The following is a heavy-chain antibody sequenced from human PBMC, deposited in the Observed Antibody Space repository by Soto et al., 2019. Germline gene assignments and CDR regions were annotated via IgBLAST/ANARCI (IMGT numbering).Heavy chain of an antibody. Sequence: QVQLVQSGAEVKKPGASVKVSCKASGYIFTGYYMHWVRQAPGHGLEWMGWINPNSGDTNYAQKFQGWVTMTRDTSISTGYMELSRLTFDDTAVYYCARGSRIAVAGNPFSDYWGQGTLVTVSS. CDR1: GYIFTGYY. CDR3: ARGSRIAVAGNPFSDY. J-gene: IGHJ4*02. V-gene: IGHV1-2*04. D-gene: IGHD6-19*01. CDR2: INPNSGDT.